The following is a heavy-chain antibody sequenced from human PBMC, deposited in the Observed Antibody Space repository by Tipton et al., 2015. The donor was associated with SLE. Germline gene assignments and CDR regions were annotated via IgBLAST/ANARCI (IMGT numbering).Heavy chain of an antibody. CDR1: GGSISIGSYY. J-gene: IGHJ3*02. V-gene: IGHV4-61*02. Sequence: TLSLTCSVSGGSISIGSYYWSWLRQPPVKGLEWIGRIYNTGSTNYKSSLQSRVTISLDTSNNQFSLRLHSVTVADTAVYYCARGGLYETSAYSVGFDIWGQGTLVTVSP. CDR3: ARGGLYETSAYSVGFDI. CDR2: IYNTGST. D-gene: IGHD3-22*01.